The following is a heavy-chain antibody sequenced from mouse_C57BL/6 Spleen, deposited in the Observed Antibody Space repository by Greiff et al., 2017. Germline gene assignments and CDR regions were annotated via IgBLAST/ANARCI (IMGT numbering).Heavy chain of an antibody. Sequence: DVMLVESGGGLVQPGGSLSLSCAASGFTFTDYYMSWVRQPPGKALEWLGFIRNKANGYTTEYSASVKGRFTISRDNSQSILYLQMNALRAEDSATYYCARYDYGSSAGYFDYWGQGTTLTVSS. CDR3: ARYDYGSSAGYFDY. CDR1: GFTFTDYY. J-gene: IGHJ2*01. CDR2: IRNKANGYTT. V-gene: IGHV7-3*01. D-gene: IGHD1-1*01.